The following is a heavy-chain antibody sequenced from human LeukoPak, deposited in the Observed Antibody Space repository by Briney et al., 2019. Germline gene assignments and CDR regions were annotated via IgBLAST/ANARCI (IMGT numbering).Heavy chain of an antibody. V-gene: IGHV4-39*01. D-gene: IGHD1-26*01. Sequence: SETLSLTCTVSGGSISIRNYYWGWIRQPPGRGLEWIGSISYSGTYYNPSLRSRLTISVDTSKNHFSLNLRSVTAADTAVYYCARRTSNPVGAIDYWGQGTLVTVSS. CDR2: ISYSGT. CDR1: GGSISIRNYY. J-gene: IGHJ4*02. CDR3: ARRTSNPVGAIDY.